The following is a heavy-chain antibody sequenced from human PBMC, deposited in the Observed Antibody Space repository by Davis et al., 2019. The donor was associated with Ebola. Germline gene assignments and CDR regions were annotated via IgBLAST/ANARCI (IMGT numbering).Heavy chain of an antibody. V-gene: IGHV4-38-2*02. D-gene: IGHD3-22*01. CDR1: GYSISNGFS. CDR3: ARESYYYDSSGYYRGAFDI. Sequence: MPSETLSLTCTVSGYSISNGFSWGWIRQPPGKGLEWIGSIYHNGRTNYNPSLKSRLTISLDTSKNQFSLRLRSVTAADTAVYYCARESYYYDSSGYYRGAFDIWGQGTMVTVSS. CDR2: IYHNGRT. J-gene: IGHJ3*02.